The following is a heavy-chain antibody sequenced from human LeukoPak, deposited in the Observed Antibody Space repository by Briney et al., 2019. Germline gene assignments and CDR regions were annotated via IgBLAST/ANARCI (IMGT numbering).Heavy chain of an antibody. CDR3: ARDHSSSSQLFDY. CDR1: GYTFTNFG. J-gene: IGHJ4*02. CDR2: ISVYTGDR. D-gene: IGHD6-13*01. Sequence: ASVKVSCKASGYTFTNFGFSWVRQAPGQGLEWMGWISVYTGDRNFAQKLQGRVTTTTDSSTTTAYMELRNLRSDDTAVYYCARDHSSSSQLFDYWGQGTLVTVSS. V-gene: IGHV1-18*01.